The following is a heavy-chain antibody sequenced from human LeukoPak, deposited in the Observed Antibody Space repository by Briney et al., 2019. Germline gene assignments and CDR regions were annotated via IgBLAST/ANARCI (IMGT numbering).Heavy chain of an antibody. V-gene: IGHV3-7*02. Sequence: PGGSLRLSCAASGFSFGNYWMTWVRQAPGKGLEWVANIKQDGSEKYYVDSVKGRFTISRDNAKNSLFLQMNSLRPEDTAIYYCARVTSGNCDYWGQGTLVTVSS. CDR2: IKQDGSEK. J-gene: IGHJ4*02. CDR1: GFSFGNYW. D-gene: IGHD4-23*01. CDR3: ARVTSGNCDY.